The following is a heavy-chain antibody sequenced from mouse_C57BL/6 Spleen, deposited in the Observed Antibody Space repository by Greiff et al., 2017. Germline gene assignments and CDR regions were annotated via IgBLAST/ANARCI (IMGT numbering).Heavy chain of an antibody. CDR2: LDPENGDT. J-gene: IGHJ1*03. V-gene: IGHV14-4*01. Sequence: EVQLHQSGAELVRPGASVKLSCTASGFNIKDDSMHWVKQRPEQGLEWIGWLDPENGDTEYASKFQGKATITADTSSNTAYLQLSSLTSEDTAVYYCTPYSNYGYFDVWGTGTTVTVSS. D-gene: IGHD2-5*01. CDR3: TPYSNYGYFDV. CDR1: GFNIKDDS.